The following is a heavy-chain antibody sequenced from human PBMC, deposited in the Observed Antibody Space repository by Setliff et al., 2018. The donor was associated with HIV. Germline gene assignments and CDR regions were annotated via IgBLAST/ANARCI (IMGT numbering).Heavy chain of an antibody. Sequence: SETLSLTCTVSGDSISSSFWGWIRQPPGRGLEWIGSIYYSGSTYYNPSHQSRVTISVDTSKNQFSLKLSSVTAADTAVYYCARQKTVTTYFDYWGQGTLVTVSS. V-gene: IGHV4-39*01. CDR2: IYYSGST. D-gene: IGHD4-17*01. J-gene: IGHJ4*02. CDR1: GDSISSSF. CDR3: ARQKTVTTYFDY.